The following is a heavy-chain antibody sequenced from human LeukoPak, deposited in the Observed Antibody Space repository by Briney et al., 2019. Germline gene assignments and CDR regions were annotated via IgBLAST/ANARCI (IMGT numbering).Heavy chain of an antibody. CDR3: ASSLGYCSSTSCYTRGDCCTYDY. CDR1: GGSIGTYY. D-gene: IGHD2-2*02. CDR2: IFTTGGA. Sequence: PSETLSLTCTVSGGSIGTYYWSWIRQPAGKGLEWIGRIFTTGGANYNPSHKSRVTISVDTSKNQFSLKLSSVTAADTAVYYCASSLGYCSSTSCYTRGDCCTYDYWGQGTLVTVSS. V-gene: IGHV4-4*07. J-gene: IGHJ4*02.